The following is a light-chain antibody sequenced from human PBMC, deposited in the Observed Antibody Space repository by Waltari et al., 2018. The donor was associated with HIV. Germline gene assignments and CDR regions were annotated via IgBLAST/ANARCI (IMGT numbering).Light chain of an antibody. Sequence: QSVLTQPPSVSAAPGQKVAISCSVSSSNIGTDYVSWYQHVPGSAPKLLIYANDKRPSGTPDRVSGSKSGTSATLDITGLQTGDGADYYCGTWDRRLGGGVFAGGTKLTVL. V-gene: IGLV1-51*01. CDR3: GTWDRRLGGGV. CDR1: SSNIGTDY. J-gene: IGLJ3*02. CDR2: AND.